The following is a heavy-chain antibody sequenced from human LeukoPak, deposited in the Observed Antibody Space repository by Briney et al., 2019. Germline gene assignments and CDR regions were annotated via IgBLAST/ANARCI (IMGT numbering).Heavy chain of an antibody. CDR1: GFTFSSYG. CDR2: ISYDGSNK. J-gene: IGHJ6*02. V-gene: IGHV3-30*03. D-gene: IGHD6-19*01. Sequence: GSLRLSCAASGFTFSSYGMHWVRQAPGKGLEWVAVISYDGSNKYYADSVKGRFTISRDNSKNTLYLQMNSLRAEDTAVYYCARGLERGSGWPPGYYYYYGMDVWAKGPRSPSP. CDR3: ARGLERGSGWPPGYYYYYGMDV.